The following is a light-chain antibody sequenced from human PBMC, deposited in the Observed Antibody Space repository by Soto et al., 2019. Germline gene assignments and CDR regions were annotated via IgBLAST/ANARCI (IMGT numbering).Light chain of an antibody. CDR3: QQSYTTPIT. CDR1: ETVSTY. Sequence: DIQMTQSPSSLSAYVGDRVTITCRASETVSTYLHWYQQKPGKAPKVLISAASSLKSGVTSRFSGSGSETDFTLTITGLQPEDSATYYCQQSYTTPITFGQGTRLEI. V-gene: IGKV1-39*01. CDR2: AAS. J-gene: IGKJ5*01.